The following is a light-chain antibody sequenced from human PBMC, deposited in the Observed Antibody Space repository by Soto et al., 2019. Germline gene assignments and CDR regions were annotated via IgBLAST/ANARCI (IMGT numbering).Light chain of an antibody. V-gene: IGLV1-44*01. CDR3: AARDDSLNGYV. J-gene: IGLJ1*01. Sequence: QSVLTQPPSASGTPGQGVTISCSGSSSNIGSNTVNWYQHLPGTAPKVLIYSNSQRPPGVPDRFSGSKSGTSASLAISGLQSEDEADYYCAARDDSLNGYVFGTATK. CDR1: SSNIGSNT. CDR2: SNS.